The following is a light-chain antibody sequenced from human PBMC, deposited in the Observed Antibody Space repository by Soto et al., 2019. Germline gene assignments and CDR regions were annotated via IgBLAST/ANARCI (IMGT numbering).Light chain of an antibody. V-gene: IGKV1-39*01. Sequence: DIQMTQSPSSLSASVVDRVTITCRASRSISSYLNWYQQKPGKAPKLLIYAASSLQSGVPSRFSGSGSGTDFTLTISSLQPEDFATYYCQQANSFPWTFGQGTKVDIK. CDR2: AAS. CDR1: RSISSY. CDR3: QQANSFPWT. J-gene: IGKJ1*01.